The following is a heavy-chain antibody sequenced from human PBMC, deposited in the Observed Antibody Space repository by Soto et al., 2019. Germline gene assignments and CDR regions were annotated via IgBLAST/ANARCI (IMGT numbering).Heavy chain of an antibody. CDR3: ARGMTPPGAPAWYYFDS. V-gene: IGHV4-4*07. Sequence: SETLSLTCTVSGASITGSSYWSWIRQPAGKGLEWIGRFSLSGTTNYNPSLRSRVAMSADVSKNQFSLRLTSVTAADTALYYCARGMTPPGAPAWYYFDSWGQGTLVTVSS. D-gene: IGHD2-8*02. CDR2: FSLSGTT. J-gene: IGHJ4*02. CDR1: GASITGSSY.